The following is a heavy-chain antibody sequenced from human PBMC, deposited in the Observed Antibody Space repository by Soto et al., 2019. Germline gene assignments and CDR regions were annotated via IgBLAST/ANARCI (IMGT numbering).Heavy chain of an antibody. CDR1: GFTFTRYS. J-gene: IGHJ6*02. Sequence: GGSLRLSCAASGFTFTRYSMNWVRQAPGKGLEWVSSISSTTNYIYYGDSMKGRFTISRDNAKNSLYLEMNSLRAEDTAVYYCARVPLDGFYANGVDVWGQGTTVTVSS. V-gene: IGHV3-21*06. CDR3: ARVPLDGFYANGVDV. D-gene: IGHD4-17*01. CDR2: ISSTTNYI.